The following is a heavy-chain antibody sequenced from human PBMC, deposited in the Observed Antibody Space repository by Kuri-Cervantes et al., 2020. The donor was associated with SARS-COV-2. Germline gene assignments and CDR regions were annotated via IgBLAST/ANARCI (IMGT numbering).Heavy chain of an antibody. Sequence: KVSCKASGYTFTSYGISWVRQAPGQGLEWMGWISAYNGNTNYAQKLQGRVTMTTDTSTSTAYMELRSLRSDDTAVYYCARPRGIVVVPAAMGGAFDIWGQGTMVTVSS. CDR2: ISAYNGNT. CDR3: ARPRGIVVVPAAMGGAFDI. D-gene: IGHD2-2*01. J-gene: IGHJ3*02. V-gene: IGHV1-18*01. CDR1: GYTFTSYG.